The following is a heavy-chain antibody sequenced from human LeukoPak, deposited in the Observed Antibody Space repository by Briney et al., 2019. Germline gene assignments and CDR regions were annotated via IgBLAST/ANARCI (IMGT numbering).Heavy chain of an antibody. CDR3: ARGTTRITIFGVVPSPFDY. V-gene: IGHV4-61*01. J-gene: IGHJ4*02. D-gene: IGHD3-3*01. Sequence: SETLSLTCTVSGYSISSSYYWSWIRQPPGEGLEWIGYIYYSGSTNYNPSLKSRVTISVDTSKNQFSLKLSSVTAADTAVYYCARGTTRITIFGVVPSPFDYWGQGTLVTVSS. CDR1: GYSISSSYY. CDR2: IYYSGST.